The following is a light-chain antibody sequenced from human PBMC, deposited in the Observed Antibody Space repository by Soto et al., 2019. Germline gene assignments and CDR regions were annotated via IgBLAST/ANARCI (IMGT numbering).Light chain of an antibody. CDR3: QQLKGYPPFT. J-gene: IGKJ3*01. Sequence: DIHLTQSPSFLSASVGDTVTITCRASQGISSFLAWYQQTPGNAPKLLIYGASTLQRGVPSRFSGSGSGTQFTLTISSLQPEDFATYYCQQLKGYPPFTFGPGTKVDIK. CDR2: GAS. CDR1: QGISSF. V-gene: IGKV1-9*01.